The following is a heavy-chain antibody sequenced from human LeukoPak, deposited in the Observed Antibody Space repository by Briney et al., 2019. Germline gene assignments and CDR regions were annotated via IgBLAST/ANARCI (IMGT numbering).Heavy chain of an antibody. CDR2: INPKRGDT. CDR3: ARLDSGTTP. V-gene: IGHV1-2*02. D-gene: IGHD1-7*01. Sequence: ASVKVSCKASGYTFTGYYMHWVRQAPGQGLEWMGWINPKRGDTNYAQNFQGRLTMTTDTSISTAYIELSRLTSEDTAVYFCARLDSGTTPWGQGTLVSVSS. J-gene: IGHJ5*02. CDR1: GYTFTGYY.